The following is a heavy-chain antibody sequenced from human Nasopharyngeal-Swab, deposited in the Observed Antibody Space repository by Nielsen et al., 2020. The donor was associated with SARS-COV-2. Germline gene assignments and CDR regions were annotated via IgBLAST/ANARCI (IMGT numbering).Heavy chain of an antibody. V-gene: IGHV4-59*01. D-gene: IGHD6-6*01. J-gene: IGHJ6*02. Sequence: WIRQPPGKGLEWIGYIYYSGSTNYNPSLKSRVTISVDTSKNQFFLKLSSVTAADTAVYYCARGRGVAARRDYYYYGMDVWGQGTTVTVSS. CDR3: ARGRGVAARRDYYYYGMDV. CDR2: IYYSGST.